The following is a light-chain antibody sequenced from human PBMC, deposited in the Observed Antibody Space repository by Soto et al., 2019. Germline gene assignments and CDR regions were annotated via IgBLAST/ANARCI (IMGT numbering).Light chain of an antibody. CDR1: SRDVGIYNL. CDR3: CSYAGSSTYV. Sequence: LTQPSSVSASPGQSITISCTGTSRDVGIYNLVSWYQLHPGKVPKLIIYEDTKRPSGISSRFSGSESGITAFLTITGLQAEDEADYYCCSYAGSSTYVCGTGTNVTV. CDR2: EDT. V-gene: IGLV2-23*01. J-gene: IGLJ1*01.